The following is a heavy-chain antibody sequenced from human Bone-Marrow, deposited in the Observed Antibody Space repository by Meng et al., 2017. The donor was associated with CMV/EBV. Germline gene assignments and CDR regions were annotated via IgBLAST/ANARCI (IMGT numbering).Heavy chain of an antibody. J-gene: IGHJ3*02. V-gene: IGHV3-21*01. CDR2: ISSSSSYI. CDR1: GFTFSSYS. D-gene: IGHD1-1*01. CDR3: ARDRPRPSTGTGGFYAFDI. Sequence: GESLKISCAASGFTFSSYSMNWVRQAPGKGLEWVSSISSSSSYIYYADSVKGRFTISRDNAKNSLYLQMNSLRAEDTAVYYCARDRPRPSTGTGGFYAFDIWGQGTMVTAS.